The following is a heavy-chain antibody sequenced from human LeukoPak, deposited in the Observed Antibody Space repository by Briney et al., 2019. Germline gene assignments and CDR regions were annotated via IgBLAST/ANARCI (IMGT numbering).Heavy chain of an antibody. CDR1: GFTFDDYA. Sequence: GRSLRLSCAASGFTFDDYAMHWVRQAPGKGLEWVSGISWNSGSIGYADSVKGRFTISRDNAKNSLYLQMNSLRAEDTASYYCAKDTGGYSYGFDYWGQGTLVTVSS. V-gene: IGHV3-9*01. CDR3: AKDTGGYSYGFDY. D-gene: IGHD5-18*01. CDR2: ISWNSGSI. J-gene: IGHJ4*02.